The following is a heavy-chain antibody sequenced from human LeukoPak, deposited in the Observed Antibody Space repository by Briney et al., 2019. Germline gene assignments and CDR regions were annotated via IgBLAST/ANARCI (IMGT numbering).Heavy chain of an antibody. D-gene: IGHD2-15*01. CDR2: IYYSGST. J-gene: IGHJ4*02. CDR3: ARHSPVAATIFYF. V-gene: IGHV4-39*01. CDR1: RGSISSSSYY. Sequence: SETLSLTCTVSRGSISSSSYYWGWIRQSPGKGLEWIGSIYYSGSTYYNPSLTSRVTMSVDTSKNQFSLRLNSVTAADTAFYYCARHSPVAATIFYFWGQGTLVTVSS.